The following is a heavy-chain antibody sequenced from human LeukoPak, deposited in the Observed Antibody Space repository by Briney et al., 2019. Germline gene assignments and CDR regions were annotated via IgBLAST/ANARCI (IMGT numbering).Heavy chain of an antibody. V-gene: IGHV3-30*02. CDR1: GFTFNTYG. CDR2: IRYDGSNE. CDR3: AKEGYYYLDV. Sequence: PGGSLRLSCAAAGFTFNTYGMHWVRQAPGKGLEWVAFIRYDGSNECYADSVKGRFTIYRDNSKNTLYLQMNSLRPEHTAVSYCAKEGYYYLDVWGKGTTVTISS. J-gene: IGHJ6*03.